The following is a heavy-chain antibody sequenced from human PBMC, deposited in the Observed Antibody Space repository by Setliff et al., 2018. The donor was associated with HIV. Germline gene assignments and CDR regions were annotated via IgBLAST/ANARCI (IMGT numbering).Heavy chain of an antibody. CDR2: ISAYNGNT. D-gene: IGHD6-19*01. CDR3: ARGVRDNSGWSSYYFDY. V-gene: IGHV1-18*01. CDR1: GYTFASYG. J-gene: IGHJ4*02. Sequence: ASVKVSCKASGYTFASYGISWVRQAPGQGLEWMGWISAYNGNTNYAQKFQGRVTMTTDTSTSTGYMELRSLRSDDTAVYYCARGVRDNSGWSSYYFDYWGQGTLVTVSS.